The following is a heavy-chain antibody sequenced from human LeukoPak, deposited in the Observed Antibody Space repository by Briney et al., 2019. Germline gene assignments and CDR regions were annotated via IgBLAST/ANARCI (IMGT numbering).Heavy chain of an antibody. CDR3: ATETRISLLRVSYHFEN. D-gene: IGHD3-10*01. CDR1: GDSISSGNCY. J-gene: IGHJ4*02. V-gene: IGHV4-61*02. CDR2: ISASGST. Sequence: SETLSLTCSVSGDSISSGNCYWTWIRQPAGKGLEWIGRISASGSTDYNPSLKSRVTMSLDTSKNRFSLRFNSMTAADTAVYYCATETRISLLRVSYHFENWGRGNLVAVSS.